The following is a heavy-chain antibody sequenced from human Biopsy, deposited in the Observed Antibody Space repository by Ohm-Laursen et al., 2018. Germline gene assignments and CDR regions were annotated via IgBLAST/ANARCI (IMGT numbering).Heavy chain of an antibody. V-gene: IGHV4-39*01. D-gene: IGHD5-24*01. CDR3: ARHDGNGPFALDS. CDR2: VYHSGST. Sequence: GTLSLTCTVSGGSISSGSNYWAWIRQPPGKGLEWIGSVYHSGSTYYSASLKSRVTISVDTSKNQLSLKLTSVTAADTAAYYCARHDGNGPFALDSWGQGTLVTVSS. CDR1: GGSISSGSNY. J-gene: IGHJ4*02.